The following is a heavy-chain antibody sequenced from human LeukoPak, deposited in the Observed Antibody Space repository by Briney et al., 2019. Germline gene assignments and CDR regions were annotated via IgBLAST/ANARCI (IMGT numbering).Heavy chain of an antibody. J-gene: IGHJ4*02. D-gene: IGHD1-1*01. Sequence: PSETLSLTCTVSGGSISSYYWSWIRQPPGKGLEWIGYIYYSASTNYNPSLKSRVTISVDTSKNQFSLKLSSVTAADTAVYYCASWGAGTAYYSDYWGQGTLVIVSS. CDR3: ASWGAGTAYYSDY. V-gene: IGHV4-59*01. CDR1: GGSISSYY. CDR2: IYYSAST.